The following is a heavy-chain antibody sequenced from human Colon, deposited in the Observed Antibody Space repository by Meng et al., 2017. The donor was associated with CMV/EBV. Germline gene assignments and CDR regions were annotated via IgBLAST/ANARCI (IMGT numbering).Heavy chain of an antibody. V-gene: IGHV3-30*04. Sequence: GGSLRLSCGGSGFTFSSYKIIWVRQAPGKGLEWVAVISHDGKNRYYADSVKGRFTISRDNSNNTVSLQVNDLKAEDTAVYYCARKSTVFGVAGEEAFDVWGQGTMVTVSS. CDR2: ISHDGKNR. CDR3: ARKSTVFGVAGEEAFDV. CDR1: GFTFSSYK. J-gene: IGHJ3*01. D-gene: IGHD3-3*01.